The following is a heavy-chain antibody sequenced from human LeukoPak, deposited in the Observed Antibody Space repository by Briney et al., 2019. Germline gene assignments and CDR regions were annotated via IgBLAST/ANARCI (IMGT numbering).Heavy chain of an antibody. CDR1: GGTFSSYA. CDR3: ARVDTAMVKGLFDY. CDR2: IIPIFGTA. D-gene: IGHD5-18*01. Sequence: SVKVSCKASGGTFSSYAISWVRQAPGQGLEWMGGIIPIFGTANYAQKFQGRVTITADESTSTAYMELSSLRSEDTAVYYCARVDTAMVKGLFDYWGQGALVTVSS. J-gene: IGHJ4*02. V-gene: IGHV1-69*13.